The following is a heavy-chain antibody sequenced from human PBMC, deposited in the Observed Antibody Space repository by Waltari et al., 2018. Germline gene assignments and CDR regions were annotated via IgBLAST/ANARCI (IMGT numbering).Heavy chain of an antibody. CDR3: ARTGYSSGGDAFDI. D-gene: IGHD6-19*01. CDR2: IYHSGST. J-gene: IGHJ3*02. V-gene: IGHV4-30-2*01. CDR1: GGSISSGGYS. Sequence: QLQLQESGSGLVKPSQTLSLTCAVSGGSISSGGYSWSWIRQPPGKGLEWIGYIYHSGSTSYNPSLKSRVTISVDRSKTQFSLKLSSVTAADTAVYYCARTGYSSGGDAFDIWGQGTMVTVSS.